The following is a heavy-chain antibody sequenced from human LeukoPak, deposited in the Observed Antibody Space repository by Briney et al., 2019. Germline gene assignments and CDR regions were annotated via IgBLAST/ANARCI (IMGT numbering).Heavy chain of an antibody. CDR1: GFTFSTFA. CDR2: IFPSGGEI. V-gene: IGHV3-23*01. J-gene: IGHJ5*02. D-gene: IGHD1-26*01. CDR3: ARSLVVGATYPYH. Sequence: GGSLRLSCAASGFTFSTFAMLWVRQPRGKGLEWVSSIFPSGGEIHYADSVKGRFTISRDNSKNSLYLQLNSLRAEDTAVYYCARSLVVGATYPYHWGQGTLVTVSS.